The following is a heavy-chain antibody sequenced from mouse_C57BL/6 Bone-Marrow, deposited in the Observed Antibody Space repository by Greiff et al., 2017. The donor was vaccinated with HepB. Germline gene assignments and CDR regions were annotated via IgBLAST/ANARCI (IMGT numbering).Heavy chain of an antibody. J-gene: IGHJ2*01. V-gene: IGHV1-82*01. CDR1: GYAFSSSW. D-gene: IGHD1-1*01. CDR2: IYPGDGDT. CDR3: ARRITTDFDY. Sequence: QVHVKQSGPELVKPGASVKISCKASGYAFSSSWMNWVKQRPGKGLEWIGRIYPGDGDTNYNGKFKGKATLTADKSSSTAYMQLSSLTSEDSAVYFCARRITTDFDYWGQGTTLTVSS.